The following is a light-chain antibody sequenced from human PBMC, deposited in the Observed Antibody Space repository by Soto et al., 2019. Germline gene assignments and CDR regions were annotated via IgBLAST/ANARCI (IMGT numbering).Light chain of an antibody. CDR3: QQYSSYSAWT. V-gene: IGKV1-9*01. Sequence: DIHLTQSPSFLSASVGDRVTITCRPSQAVPNNMAWYQQKPGKPPKLLIYDASSLQSGVPPRFSGSGSGTEFTLTIRSLQPDDIATYYCQQYSSYSAWTFGEGTKVDIK. CDR2: DAS. J-gene: IGKJ1*01. CDR1: QAVPNN.